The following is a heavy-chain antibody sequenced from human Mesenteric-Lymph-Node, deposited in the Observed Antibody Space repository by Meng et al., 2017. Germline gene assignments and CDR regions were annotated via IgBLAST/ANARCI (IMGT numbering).Heavy chain of an antibody. V-gene: IGHV3-53*01. CDR2: IYSGGST. CDR1: GFTVSSNY. CDR3: AKDIRYSYGFLVEDLGY. Sequence: GGPLRLSCAASGFTVSSNYMSWVRQAPGKGLEWVSVIYSGGSTYYADSVKGRFTISRDNSKNTLYLQMNSLRAEDTAVYYCAKDIRYSYGFLVEDLGYWGQGTLVTVSS. D-gene: IGHD5-18*01. J-gene: IGHJ4*02.